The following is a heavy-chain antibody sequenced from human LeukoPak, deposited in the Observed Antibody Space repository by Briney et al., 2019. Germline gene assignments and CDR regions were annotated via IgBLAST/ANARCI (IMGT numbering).Heavy chain of an antibody. Sequence: GSPVKVSCKASGGTFSSYAISWVRQAPGQVLAWMGRIIPILGKANYAQKFQGRVTITADKSTSTAYMELSSLRSEDTAVYYCARDPLNYYDSSGYQKAFDIWGRGTMVTVSS. CDR2: IIPILGKA. D-gene: IGHD3-22*01. J-gene: IGHJ3*02. V-gene: IGHV1-69*04. CDR3: ARDPLNYYDSSGYQKAFDI. CDR1: GGTFSSYA.